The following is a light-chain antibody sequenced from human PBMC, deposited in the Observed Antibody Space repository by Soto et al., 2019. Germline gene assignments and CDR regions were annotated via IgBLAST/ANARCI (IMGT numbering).Light chain of an antibody. Sequence: AIQMTQSPSSLSASVGDRVTITCRASQGIGTELRWYQQRPGKAPRLLIYGTSTLQYGVPSRFSGSGSDTDFTLIISSLQPEDFATYYCLQDSSYPRTFGQGTKVEIK. V-gene: IGKV1-6*01. J-gene: IGKJ1*01. CDR1: QGIGTE. CDR3: LQDSSYPRT. CDR2: GTS.